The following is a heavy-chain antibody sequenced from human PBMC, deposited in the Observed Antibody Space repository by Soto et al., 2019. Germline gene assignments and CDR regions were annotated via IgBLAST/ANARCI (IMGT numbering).Heavy chain of an antibody. Sequence: ASVKVSCKASGYTFTSYAMHWVRQAPGQRLEWMGWINAGNGNTKYSQKFQGSVTITRDTSASTAYMELSSLRSEDTAVYYCARPKLYSSGWYGYWGQGTLVTVSS. D-gene: IGHD6-19*01. J-gene: IGHJ4*02. CDR2: INAGNGNT. V-gene: IGHV1-3*01. CDR3: ARPKLYSSGWYGY. CDR1: GYTFTSYA.